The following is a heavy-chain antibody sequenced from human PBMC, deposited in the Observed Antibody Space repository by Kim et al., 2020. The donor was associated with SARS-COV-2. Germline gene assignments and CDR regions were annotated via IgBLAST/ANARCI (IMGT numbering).Heavy chain of an antibody. CDR2: ISYDGSNK. CDR3: ASPRSTSCIGCWYFDL. D-gene: IGHD2-2*01. CDR1: GFTFSSYA. Sequence: GGSLRLSCAASGFTFSSYAMHWVRQAPGKGLEWVAVISYDGSNKYYADSVKGRFTISRDNSKNTLYLQMNSLRAEDTAVYYCASPRSTSCIGCWYFDLWGRGTLVTVSS. V-gene: IGHV3-30*04. J-gene: IGHJ2*01.